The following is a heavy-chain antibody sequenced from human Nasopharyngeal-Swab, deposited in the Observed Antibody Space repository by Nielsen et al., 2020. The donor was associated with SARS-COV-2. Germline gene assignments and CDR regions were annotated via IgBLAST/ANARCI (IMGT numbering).Heavy chain of an antibody. V-gene: IGHV3-48*02. CDR3: ARERELRGVYYYYYGMDV. D-gene: IGHD1-26*01. CDR2: ISSSSSTI. Sequence: WIRQPSGKGLEWVSYISSSSSTIYYADSVKGRFTISRDNAKNSLYLQMNSLRDEDTAVYYCARERELRGVYYYYYGMDVWGQGTTVTVSS. J-gene: IGHJ6*02.